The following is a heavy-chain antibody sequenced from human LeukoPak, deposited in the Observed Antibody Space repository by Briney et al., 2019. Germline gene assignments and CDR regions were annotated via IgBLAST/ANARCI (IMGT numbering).Heavy chain of an antibody. V-gene: IGHV1-46*01. CDR3: ARAYCGGVCYSLYFQY. Sequence: ASVKGSSTASGYTFTNYYMHWVRQAPGQGREWMGISNPSGGSTSYAPKFQGRFTMTRDTSTSTVYMELSSLRSEDTAVYYCARAYCGGVCYSLYFQYWGQGTLVTVSS. J-gene: IGHJ1*01. D-gene: IGHD2-21*02. CDR2: SNPSGGST. CDR1: GYTFTNYY.